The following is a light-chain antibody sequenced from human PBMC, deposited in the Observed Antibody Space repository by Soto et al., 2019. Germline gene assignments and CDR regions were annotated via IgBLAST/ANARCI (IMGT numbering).Light chain of an antibody. J-gene: IGLJ1*01. CDR3: QSYDSSLSGYV. Sequence: LTPPPAVSGAPGQRVTISCTGSSSNIGAGYDVHWYQQLPGTAPKLLIYGNSNRPSGVPDRFSGSKSGTSASLAITGLQAEDEADYYCQSYDSSLSGYVFGTGTKVTVL. CDR1: SSNIGAGYD. V-gene: IGLV1-40*01. CDR2: GNS.